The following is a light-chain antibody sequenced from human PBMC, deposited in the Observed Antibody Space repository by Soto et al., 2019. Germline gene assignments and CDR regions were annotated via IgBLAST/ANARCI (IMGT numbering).Light chain of an antibody. Sequence: EIVLTQSPGTLSLSPGERATLSCRASQSISRSYLAWYQQKPGQAPRLLIYGASNRATGIPDRFSGSGSGTDFTLTISRLEPEDFAVYYCQQYGRSPLTFGGGTKMEIK. J-gene: IGKJ4*01. CDR1: QSISRSY. CDR2: GAS. CDR3: QQYGRSPLT. V-gene: IGKV3-20*01.